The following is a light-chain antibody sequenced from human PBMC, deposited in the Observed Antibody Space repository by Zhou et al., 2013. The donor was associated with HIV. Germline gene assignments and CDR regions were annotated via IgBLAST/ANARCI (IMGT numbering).Light chain of an antibody. CDR1: QSISSY. V-gene: IGKV1-39*01. Sequence: DIQMTQSPSSLSASVGDRVTITCRASQSISSYLNWYQQKPGKAPKLLIYAASSLQSGVPSRFSGGGSGTTYTLTISSLQPEDFATYSCQQAHSFPYTFGQGTKLEIK. J-gene: IGKJ2*01. CDR3: QQAHSFPYT. CDR2: AAS.